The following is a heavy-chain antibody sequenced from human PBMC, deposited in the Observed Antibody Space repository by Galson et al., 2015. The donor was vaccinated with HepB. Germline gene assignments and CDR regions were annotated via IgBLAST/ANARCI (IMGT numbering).Heavy chain of an antibody. CDR2: ISAYNGNT. V-gene: IGHV1-18*01. J-gene: IGHJ5*02. Sequence: SVKVSCKAFGYTFTSYGISWVRQAPGQGLEWMGWISAYNGNTNYAQKLQGRVTMTTDTSTSTAYMELRSLRSDDTAVYYCARAPPRARRYYGFDPWGQGTLVTVSS. D-gene: IGHD3-10*01. CDR3: ARAPPRARRYYGFDP. CDR1: GYTFTSYG.